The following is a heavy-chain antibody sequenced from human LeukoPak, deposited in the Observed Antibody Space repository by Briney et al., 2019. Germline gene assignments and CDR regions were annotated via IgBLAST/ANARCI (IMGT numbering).Heavy chain of an antibody. Sequence: SVKVSCKASGGTFSSYAISWVRQAPGQGLEWMGGIIPIFGTANYAQKLQGRVTMTTDTSTSTAYMGLSSLRSEDTAVYYCARIRDGYNDAYDIWGQGTMVTVSS. J-gene: IGHJ3*02. CDR3: ARIRDGYNDAYDI. V-gene: IGHV1-69*05. D-gene: IGHD5-24*01. CDR1: GGTFSSYA. CDR2: IIPIFGTA.